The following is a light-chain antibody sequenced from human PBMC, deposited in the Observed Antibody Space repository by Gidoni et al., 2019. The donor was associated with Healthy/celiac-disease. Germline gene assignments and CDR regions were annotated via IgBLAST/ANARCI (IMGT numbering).Light chain of an antibody. Sequence: QSVLTQPLSVSGAPGHRVTISCPGSSSNIGAGYDVHWYQKLPGTAPKLLIYGNSNRPSGVPDRFSGSKSGTSASLAITGLQAEDEADYYCQSYDSSLSGSVFGGGTKLTVL. J-gene: IGLJ3*02. CDR2: GNS. CDR3: QSYDSSLSGSV. V-gene: IGLV1-40*01. CDR1: SSNIGAGYD.